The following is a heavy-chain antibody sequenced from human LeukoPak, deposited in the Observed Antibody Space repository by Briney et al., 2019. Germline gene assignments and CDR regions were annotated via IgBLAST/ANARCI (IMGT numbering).Heavy chain of an antibody. CDR1: GFTFSNAW. CDR3: TTDPATVTIRGSG. J-gene: IGHJ4*02. Sequence: GGSLRLSCAASGFTFSNAWMSWVRQAPGKGLEWVGRIKSKTDGGTTDYAAPVKGRFTISRDDLKNTLYLQMNSLKTEDTAVYYCTTDPATVTIRGSGWGQGTLVTVSS. V-gene: IGHV3-15*01. D-gene: IGHD4-11*01. CDR2: IKSKTDGGTT.